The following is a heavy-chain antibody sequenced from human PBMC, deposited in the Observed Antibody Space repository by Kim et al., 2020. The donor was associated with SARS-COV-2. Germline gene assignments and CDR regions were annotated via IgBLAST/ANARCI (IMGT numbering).Heavy chain of an antibody. Sequence: YYTDSVKGRFTITRGNSRNTLYLQLSSLGAYDTAVYYCTGVIGVKEDSDYWGQGTLVTVSS. D-gene: IGHD3-10*01. J-gene: IGHJ4*02. CDR3: TGVIGVKEDSDY. V-gene: IGHV3-64D*06.